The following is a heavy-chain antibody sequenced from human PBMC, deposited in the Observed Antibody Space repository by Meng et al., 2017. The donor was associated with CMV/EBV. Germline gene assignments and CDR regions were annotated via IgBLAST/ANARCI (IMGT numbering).Heavy chain of an antibody. CDR2: IRYDGSNK. CDR3: AKERGWELLGLFDY. V-gene: IGHV3-30*02. J-gene: IGHJ4*02. D-gene: IGHD1-26*01. CDR1: GFTFSSYG. Sequence: GESLKISCAASGFTFSSYGMHWVRQAPGKGLEWVAFIRYDGSNKYYADSVKGRFTISRDNSKNTLYLQMNSLRAEDTAVYYCAKERGWELLGLFDYWARERWSPSPQ.